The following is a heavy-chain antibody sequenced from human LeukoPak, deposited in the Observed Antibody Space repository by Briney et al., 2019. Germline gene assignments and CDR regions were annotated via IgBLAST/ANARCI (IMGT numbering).Heavy chain of an antibody. Sequence: PGGSLRLSCAASGFTFRNYEMNWVRQAPARGLEGVSYIRSSGTIIYYADSVKGRFTISRDNAKDSLYLQMNSLRAEDTAVYYCARVVPGAMSADYWGQGTLVTVSS. J-gene: IGHJ4*02. D-gene: IGHD2-2*01. CDR1: GFTFRNYE. V-gene: IGHV3-48*03. CDR3: ARVVPGAMSADY. CDR2: IRSSGTII.